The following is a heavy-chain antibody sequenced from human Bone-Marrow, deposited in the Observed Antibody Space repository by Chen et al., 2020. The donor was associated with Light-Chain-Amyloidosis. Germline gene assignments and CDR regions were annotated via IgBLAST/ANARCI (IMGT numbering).Heavy chain of an antibody. CDR2: IYPDDSDA. V-gene: IGHV5-51*01. CDR3: ARRRDGYNFDY. D-gene: IGHD5-12*01. Sequence: QLEQSGPEVKNPGESLKISCKGSCYTFPNYWIGWVRQMPGKGLEWMGVIYPDDSDARYSPSFEGQVTISADKSITTAYLQWRSLKASDTAMYYCARRRDGYNFDYWGQGTLVTVSS. J-gene: IGHJ4*02. CDR1: CYTFPNYW.